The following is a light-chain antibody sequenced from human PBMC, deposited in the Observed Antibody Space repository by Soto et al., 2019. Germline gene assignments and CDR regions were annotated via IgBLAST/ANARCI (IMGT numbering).Light chain of an antibody. CDR2: AAS. V-gene: IGKV1-39*01. CDR3: QESYGSPFT. Sequence: IQMTQSPSSLYASVGDRLTITCRASQNIYNNLNWYQQKPGKAPKLLIYAASTLQSGVPSRFSGSGSGTDFTLTISSLQPEDFASYYCQESYGSPFTFGPGTKVEIK. J-gene: IGKJ3*01. CDR1: QNIYNN.